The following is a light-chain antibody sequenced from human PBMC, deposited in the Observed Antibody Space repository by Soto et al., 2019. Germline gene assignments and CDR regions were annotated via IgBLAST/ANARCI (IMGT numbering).Light chain of an antibody. CDR1: QSVSSY. CDR2: DTS. J-gene: IGKJ4*01. CDR3: QQRSYGLT. V-gene: IGKV3-11*01. Sequence: EIVMTQSPATLSLSPGERVTLSCRASQSVSSYLAWYQQKPGQAPRLLIYDTSNRATGIPARFSGSGSGTDFTLTISSLEPEDFAVYYCQQRSYGLTFGGGTKVEIK.